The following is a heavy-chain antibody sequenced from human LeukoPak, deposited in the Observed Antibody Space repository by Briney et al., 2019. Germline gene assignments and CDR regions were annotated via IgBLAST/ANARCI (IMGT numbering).Heavy chain of an antibody. J-gene: IGHJ4*02. V-gene: IGHV3-23*01. CDR1: GFTFSSYA. CDR3: ARDSSGWYFLDY. D-gene: IGHD6-19*01. CDR2: ISGSGGST. Sequence: GGSLRLSCAASGFTFSSYAMSWVRQAPGKGLEWVSAISGSGGSTYYADSVKGRFTVSRDNAKNSLYLQMNSLRAEDTAVYYCARDSSGWYFLDYWGQGTLVTVSS.